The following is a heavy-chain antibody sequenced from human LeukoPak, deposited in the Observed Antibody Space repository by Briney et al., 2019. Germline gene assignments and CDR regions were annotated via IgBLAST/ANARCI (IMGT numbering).Heavy chain of an antibody. D-gene: IGHD4-17*01. CDR3: ARATTVTDGEAFDI. V-gene: IGHV4-30-2*01. CDR1: GGSISSGGYS. CDR2: IYHSGST. J-gene: IGHJ3*02. Sequence: PSQTLSLTCAVSGGSISSGGYSWSWIQQPPGKGLEWIGYIYHSGSTYYNPSLKSRVTISVDRSKNQFSLKLSSVTAADTAVYYCARATTVTDGEAFDIWGQGTMVTVSS.